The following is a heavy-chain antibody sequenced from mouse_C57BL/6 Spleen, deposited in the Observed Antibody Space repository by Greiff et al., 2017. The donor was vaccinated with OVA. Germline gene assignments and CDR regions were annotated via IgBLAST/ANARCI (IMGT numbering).Heavy chain of an antibody. D-gene: IGHD2-5*01. CDR2: ISDGGSYT. CDR1: GFTFSSYA. J-gene: IGHJ2*01. CDR3: ARDGYSNSYYFDY. V-gene: IGHV5-4*01. Sequence: EVQGVESGGGLVKPGGSLKLSCAASGFTFSSYAMSWVRQTPEKRLEWVATISDGGSYTYYPDNVKGRFTISRDNAKNNLYLQMSHLKSEDTAMYYCARDGYSNSYYFDYWGQGTTLTVSS.